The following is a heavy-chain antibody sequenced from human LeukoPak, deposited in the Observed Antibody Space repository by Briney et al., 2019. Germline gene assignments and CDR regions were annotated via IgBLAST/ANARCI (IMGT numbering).Heavy chain of an antibody. CDR3: ARAAYYDILTGPLDY. CDR2: IIPILGIA. D-gene: IGHD3-9*01. CDR1: GGTFSSYT. Sequence: ASVKVSCKASGGTFSSYTISWVRQAPGQGLEWMGRIIPILGIANYAQKFQGRVTITADESTSTAYMEPSSLRSEDTAVYYCARAAYYDILTGPLDYWGQGTLVTVSS. V-gene: IGHV1-69*02. J-gene: IGHJ4*02.